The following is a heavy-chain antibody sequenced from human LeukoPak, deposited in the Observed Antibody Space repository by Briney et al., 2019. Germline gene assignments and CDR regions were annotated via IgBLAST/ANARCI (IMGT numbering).Heavy chain of an antibody. Sequence: GGSLRLSCEASEFTFISFWMGWVRQAPGKGLEWVANINPDGRDTYYADSVRGRFTISRDNAKKSMFLQMNSLRAEDTAVYCCVRRGGRGWNHYWGQGTLGTVSS. V-gene: IGHV3-7*01. CDR1: EFTFISFW. J-gene: IGHJ4*01. D-gene: IGHD3-10*01. CDR3: VRRGGRGWNHY. CDR2: INPDGRDT.